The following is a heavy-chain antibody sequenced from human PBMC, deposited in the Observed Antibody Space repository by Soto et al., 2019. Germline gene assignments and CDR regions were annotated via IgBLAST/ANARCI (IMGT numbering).Heavy chain of an antibody. V-gene: IGHV3-7*01. CDR2: IKQDGSEK. Sequence: GGSLRLSCAASGFPFSSYWMSWVRQAPGKGLEWVANIKQDGSEKYYVDSVKGRFTISRDNAKNSLYLQMNSLRAEDTAVYYCARVHGEKYYYYYMDVWGKGTTVTVSS. D-gene: IGHD3-3*01. CDR1: GFPFSSYW. CDR3: ARVHGEKYYYYYMDV. J-gene: IGHJ6*03.